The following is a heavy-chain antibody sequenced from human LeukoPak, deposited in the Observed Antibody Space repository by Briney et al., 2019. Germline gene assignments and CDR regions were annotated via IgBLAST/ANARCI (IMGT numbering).Heavy chain of an antibody. V-gene: IGHV3-23*01. D-gene: IGHD1-26*01. CDR1: GGSFSGYY. Sequence: ETLSLTCAVYGGSFSGYYWSWVRQAPGKGLEWVPAISGSGGSTYYADSVKGRFTISRDNSKNTLYLQMNSLRAEDTAVYYCAKNSGSYYETFDYWGQGTLVTVSS. CDR2: ISGSGGST. J-gene: IGHJ4*02. CDR3: AKNSGSYYETFDY.